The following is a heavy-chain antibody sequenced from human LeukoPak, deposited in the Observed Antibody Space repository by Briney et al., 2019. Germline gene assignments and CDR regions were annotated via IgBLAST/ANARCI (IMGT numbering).Heavy chain of an antibody. V-gene: IGHV1-18*01. CDR2: ISAYNGNT. CDR1: GYTFTSYG. CDR3: ARDEGYCSSTSCYGFDP. D-gene: IGHD2-2*01. Sequence: ASVKVSCKASGYTFTSYGISWVRQAPGQGLEWMGWISAYNGNTNYAQKLQGRVTMTTDTSTSTAYMELRSLRSDDTAVYYCARDEGYCSSTSCYGFDPWGQGTLVTVSS. J-gene: IGHJ5*02.